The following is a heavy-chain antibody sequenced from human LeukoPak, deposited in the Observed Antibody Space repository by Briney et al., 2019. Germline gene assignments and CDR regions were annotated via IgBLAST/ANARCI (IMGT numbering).Heavy chain of an antibody. D-gene: IGHD5-24*01. V-gene: IGHV5-51*01. CDR2: IYPGDSQT. Sequence: GESLKISCKASGYSFTNYWIGWMRQMPGKGLEWMGIIYPGDSQTRYSPSFQGQVTISADKSTSTAYLQWSSLKASDTAMYYCARDVEMATITEGGYFDYWGQGTLVTVSS. CDR1: GYSFTNYW. CDR3: ARDVEMATITEGGYFDY. J-gene: IGHJ4*02.